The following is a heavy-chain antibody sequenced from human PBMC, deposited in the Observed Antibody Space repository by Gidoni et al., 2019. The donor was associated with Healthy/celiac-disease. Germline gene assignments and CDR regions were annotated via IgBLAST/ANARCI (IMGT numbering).Heavy chain of an antibody. CDR2: IHYSGST. V-gene: IGHV4-39*01. CDR1: GGSISSSSYY. J-gene: IGHJ2*01. Sequence: QLQLQESGPGLVKPSETLSLTCTVSGGSISSSSYYWGWIRQPPGKGLEWIGSIHYSGSTYYNPSLKSRVTISVDTSKNQFSLKLSSVTAADTAVYYCARQPVSGYYFYWYFDLWGRGTLVTVSS. CDR3: ARQPVSGYYFYWYFDL. D-gene: IGHD3-22*01.